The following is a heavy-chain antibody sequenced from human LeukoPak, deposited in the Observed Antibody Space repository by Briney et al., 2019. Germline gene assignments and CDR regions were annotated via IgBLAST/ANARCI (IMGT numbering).Heavy chain of an antibody. CDR1: GFTFSSYS. J-gene: IGHJ4*02. CDR2: ISSSSSYI. CDR3: ATSFRYSSGWSKFDY. D-gene: IGHD6-19*01. V-gene: IGHV3-21*01. Sequence: GGSLRLSCAASGFTFSSYSMNWVRQASGKGLEWVSSISSSSSYIYYADSVKGRFTISRDNAKNSLYLQMNSLRAEDTAVYYCATSFRYSSGWSKFDYWGQGTLVTVSS.